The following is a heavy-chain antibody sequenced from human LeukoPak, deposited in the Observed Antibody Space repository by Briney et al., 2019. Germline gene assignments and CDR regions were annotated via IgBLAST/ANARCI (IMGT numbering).Heavy chain of an antibody. V-gene: IGHV4-61*02. CDR1: GGSISSGSYY. CDR2: IYTSGST. CDR3: ARDSLYDFWSGYFPQGMDV. J-gene: IGHJ6*02. D-gene: IGHD3-3*01. Sequence: PSQTLSLTCTVSGGSISSGSYYWSWIRQPAGKGLEWIGRIYTSGSTNYNPSLKSRVTISVDTSKSQFSLKLSSVTAADTAVYYCARDSLYDFWSGYFPQGMDVWGQGTTVTVSS.